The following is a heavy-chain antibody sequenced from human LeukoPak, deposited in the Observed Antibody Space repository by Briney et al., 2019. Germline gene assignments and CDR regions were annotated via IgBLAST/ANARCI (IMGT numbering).Heavy chain of an antibody. J-gene: IGHJ4*02. V-gene: IGHV4-39*01. CDR1: GGSISSSNYY. CDR2: IYYSGST. Sequence: SETLSLTCTVSGGSISSSNYYWGWIRQPPGKGLEWIGSIYYSGSTYYNPSLKSRVTISVDTSKNQFSLKLSSVTAADTAVYYCARRDWGSSWGYFDYWGQGTLVTVSS. CDR3: ARRDWGSSWGYFDY. D-gene: IGHD6-13*01.